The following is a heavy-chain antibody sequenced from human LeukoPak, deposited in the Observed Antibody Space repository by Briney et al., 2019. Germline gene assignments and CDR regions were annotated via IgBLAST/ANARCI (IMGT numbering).Heavy chain of an antibody. CDR3: ARVRYSSYWGIYYFDY. J-gene: IGHJ4*02. CDR2: IYHSGST. V-gene: IGHV4-30-2*01. Sequence: SETLSLTCTVSGGSISSGGYYWGWIRQPPGKGLEWIGYIYHSGSTYYNPSLKSRVTISVDRSKNQFSLKLSSVTAADTAVYYCARVRYSSYWGIYYFDYWGQGTLVTVSS. D-gene: IGHD6-13*01. CDR1: GGSISSGGYY.